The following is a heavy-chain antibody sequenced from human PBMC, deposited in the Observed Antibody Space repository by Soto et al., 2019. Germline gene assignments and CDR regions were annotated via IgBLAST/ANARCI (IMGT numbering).Heavy chain of an antibody. CDR3: ARGYTAFGEVTKYRFDY. CDR2: IQQDGTAK. V-gene: IGHV3-7*01. D-gene: IGHD2-21*01. J-gene: IGHJ4*02. Sequence: ILSCAASGLTISSYWMSGVRQAPGKGLGWVANIQQDGTAKYYADSVKGRFTISRDNAKNSLHLQMNRLRADDTDVYYCARGYTAFGEVTKYRFDYWGQGIQVTVSS. CDR1: GLTISSYW.